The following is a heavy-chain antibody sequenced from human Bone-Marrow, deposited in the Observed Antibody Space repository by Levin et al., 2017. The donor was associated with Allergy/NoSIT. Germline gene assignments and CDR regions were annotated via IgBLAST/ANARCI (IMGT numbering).Heavy chain of an antibody. D-gene: IGHD3-9*01. CDR3: AKDFLRYFDIYNAMDV. CDR1: GFPFSIYG. J-gene: IGHJ6*02. Sequence: SCEASGFPFSIYGMHWVRQAPGKGLEWVAQISYEGASQYYADSVKGRFTISRDDSKNMVYLQMNSLKPEDTGVYYCAKDFLRYFDIYNAMDVWGQGTTVTVSS. V-gene: IGHV3-30*18. CDR2: ISYEGASQ.